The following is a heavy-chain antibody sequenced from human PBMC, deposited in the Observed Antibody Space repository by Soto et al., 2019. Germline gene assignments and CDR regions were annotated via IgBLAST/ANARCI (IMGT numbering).Heavy chain of an antibody. CDR2: IIPIFGTA. V-gene: IGHV1-69*01. CDR3: ARADEAAASYYYGMDV. Sequence: QVQLVQSGAEVKKPGSSVKVSCKASGGTFSSYAISWVRQAPGHGLEWLGGIIPIFGTANYAQKCQGRVTITADESTSTAYMELSSLRSEDTAVYYCARADEAAASYYYGMDVWGQGTTVTVSS. D-gene: IGHD6-13*01. CDR1: GGTFSSYA. J-gene: IGHJ6*02.